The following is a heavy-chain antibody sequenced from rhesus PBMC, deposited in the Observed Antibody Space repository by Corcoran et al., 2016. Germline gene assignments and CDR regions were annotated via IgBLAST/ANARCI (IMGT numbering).Heavy chain of an antibody. CDR3: TRQYSGYSFFFDY. CDR2: IHPSKGNT. D-gene: IGHD5-24*01. J-gene: IGHJ4*01. CDR1: GSTFNSSY. V-gene: IGHV1S9*01. Sequence: QVQLVQSGAEVKKPGASVKLSCKASGSTFNSSYINWVRQAPGQGLGWMGWIHPSKGNTGYAQKLQGRVTMTRDTSTSTAYMELSSLRAEDTAVYYCTRQYSGYSFFFDYWGQGVLVTVSS.